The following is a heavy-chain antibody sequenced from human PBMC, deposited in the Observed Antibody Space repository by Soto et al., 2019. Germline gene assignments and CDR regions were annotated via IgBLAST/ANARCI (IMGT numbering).Heavy chain of an antibody. V-gene: IGHV1-69*08. D-gene: IGHD4-17*01. Sequence: QVQLVQSGAEVKKPGSSVKVSCKASGGTFSSYTISWVRQAPGQGLEWLGRIIPILGMANYAQKFQGRVTITADKSTSTAFMDLSSLRTEDTAVYYCARDRDYGDYVISYWGQGTLVTVSS. CDR3: ARDRDYGDYVISY. CDR1: GGTFSSYT. J-gene: IGHJ4*02. CDR2: IIPILGMA.